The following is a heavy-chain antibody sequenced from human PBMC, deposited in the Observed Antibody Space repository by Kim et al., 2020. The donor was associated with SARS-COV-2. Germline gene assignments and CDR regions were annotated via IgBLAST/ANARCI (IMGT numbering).Heavy chain of an antibody. D-gene: IGHD3-22*01. V-gene: IGHV4-31*02. CDR3: ARDKGRRIVGNWFDP. J-gene: IGHJ5*02. Sequence: PSLKSRVTISVDTSKNQFTLKLSSGTAADTAVYYCARDKGRRIVGNWFDPWGQETLVTVSS.